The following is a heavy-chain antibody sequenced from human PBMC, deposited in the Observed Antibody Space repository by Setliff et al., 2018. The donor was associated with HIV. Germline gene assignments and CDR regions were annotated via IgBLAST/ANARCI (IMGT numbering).Heavy chain of an antibody. Sequence: GGSLRLSCAASGFTFSSYSMNWVRQAPGKGLEWVSYISSSSSTIYYADSVKGRFTISRDNAKNSLYLQMNSLRAEDTAVYYCARGRYCSGGSCSRYYYGMDVWGQGTTVTVSS. CDR1: GFTFSSYS. CDR3: ARGRYCSGGSCSRYYYGMDV. CDR2: ISSSSSTI. V-gene: IGHV3-48*01. J-gene: IGHJ6*02. D-gene: IGHD2-15*01.